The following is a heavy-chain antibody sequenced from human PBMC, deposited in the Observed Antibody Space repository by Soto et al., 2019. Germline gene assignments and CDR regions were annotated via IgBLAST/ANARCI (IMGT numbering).Heavy chain of an antibody. D-gene: IGHD3-22*01. V-gene: IGHV3-20*04. CDR3: ARPHDYYDSSGLTY. CDR1: GFTFDDYG. Sequence: GGSLRLSCAASGFTFDDYGMSWVRQAPGKGLEWVSGINWNGGSTGYADSVKGRFTISRDNAKNSLYLQMNSLRAEDTALYYCARPHDYYDSSGLTYWGQGTLVTVSS. J-gene: IGHJ4*02. CDR2: INWNGGST.